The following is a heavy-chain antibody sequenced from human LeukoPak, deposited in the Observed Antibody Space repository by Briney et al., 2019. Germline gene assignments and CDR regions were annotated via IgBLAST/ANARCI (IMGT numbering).Heavy chain of an antibody. CDR2: MNPNSGNT. CDR1: GYTFTSYD. CDR3: ARDGPVANAFDI. J-gene: IGHJ3*02. V-gene: IGHV1-8*01. D-gene: IGHD2-2*01. Sequence: ASVKVSCKASGYTFTSYDINWVRQATGQGLEWMGWMNPNSGNTGYAQKFQGRVTMTRNTSISTAYMELSSLRSEDTAVYYCARDGPVANAFDIWGQGTMVTVSS.